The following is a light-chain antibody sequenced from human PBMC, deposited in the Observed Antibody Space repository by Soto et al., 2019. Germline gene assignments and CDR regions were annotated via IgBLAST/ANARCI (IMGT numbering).Light chain of an antibody. CDR2: GAS. Sequence: EIVMTQSPATLSVSPGERATLSCRASQSVSSNLAWYQQKPGQAPRLLIYGASTGATGIPARFSGSGPGTEFTLSVSGLQSEDFAVYYCQQYNNWLTFGGGTKVDIK. CDR1: QSVSSN. V-gene: IGKV3-15*01. J-gene: IGKJ4*01. CDR3: QQYNNWLT.